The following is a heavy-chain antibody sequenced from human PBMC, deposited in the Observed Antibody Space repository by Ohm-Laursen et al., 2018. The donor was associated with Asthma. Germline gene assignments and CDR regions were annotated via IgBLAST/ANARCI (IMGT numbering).Heavy chain of an antibody. CDR1: GFTFRSYA. Sequence: SLRLSCAASGFTFRSYAMHWVRQAPGKGLEWVAVGGSYYDGGLKYYADSVNGRFTVSRDDSKNTLYLQMNSLRPDDTAVYYCARDVMEWYLPAFDFWGQGTLVTGSS. D-gene: IGHD3-3*01. J-gene: IGHJ4*02. V-gene: IGHV3-30-3*01. CDR2: GGSYYDGGLK. CDR3: ARDVMEWYLPAFDF.